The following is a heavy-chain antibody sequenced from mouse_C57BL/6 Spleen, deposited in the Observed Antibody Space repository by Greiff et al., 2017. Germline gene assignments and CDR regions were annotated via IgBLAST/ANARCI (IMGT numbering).Heavy chain of an antibody. Sequence: VQLQQPGAELVKPGASVKMSCKASGYTFTSYWITWVKQRPGQGLEWIGDIYPGSGSTNYNEKFKSKATLTVDTSSSTAYMQLSSLTSEDSAVYYCARERDYDWGYYAMDYWGQGTSVTVSS. CDR1: GYTFTSYW. CDR3: ARERDYDWGYYAMDY. V-gene: IGHV1-55*01. D-gene: IGHD1-1*01. CDR2: IYPGSGST. J-gene: IGHJ4*01.